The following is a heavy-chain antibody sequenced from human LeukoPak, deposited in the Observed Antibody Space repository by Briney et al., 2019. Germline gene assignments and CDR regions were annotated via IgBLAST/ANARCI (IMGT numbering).Heavy chain of an antibody. V-gene: IGHV1-2*06. D-gene: IGHD3-10*01. CDR3: ARLWFRENDAFDI. CDR2: INPNSGGT. CDR1: GYTFTGYY. J-gene: IGHJ3*02. Sequence: ASVKVSCKASGYTFTGYYMHWVRQAPGQGLEWMGLINPNSGGTNYAQKFQGRVTMTRDTSISTAYMELSRLRSDDTAVYYCARLWFRENDAFDIWGQGTMVTVSS.